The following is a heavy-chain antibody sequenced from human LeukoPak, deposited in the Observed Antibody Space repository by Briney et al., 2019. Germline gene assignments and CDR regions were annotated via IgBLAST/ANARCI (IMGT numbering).Heavy chain of an antibody. V-gene: IGHV3-11*01. CDR2: ISSSGSTM. CDR3: ARDLKDDYDSSGYYLSH. CDR1: GFTFSDYC. D-gene: IGHD3-22*01. Sequence: GGSLRLSCAASGFTFSDYCMSWIRQAPGKGLEWVSFISSSGSTMYYADSVKGRFTISRDNAKNSLYLQMNSLRAEDTAVYYCARDLKDDYDSSGYYLSHWGRGTLVTVSS. J-gene: IGHJ4*02.